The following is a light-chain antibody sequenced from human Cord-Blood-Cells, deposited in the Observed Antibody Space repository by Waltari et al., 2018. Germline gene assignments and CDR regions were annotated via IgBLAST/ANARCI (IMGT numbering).Light chain of an antibody. V-gene: IGKV3-20*01. J-gene: IGKJ5*01. CDR1: QGVSSSY. CDR2: GAS. Sequence: EIVLTQSPGTLSLSLGERATLSCRASQGVSSSYLAWYQQKPGQTPRLLIYGASSSATAIPDRCSGSGSATAFTLTISRLEPQDCAVYYCQQYGSSPPITFGQGTRLEIK. CDR3: QQYGSSPPIT.